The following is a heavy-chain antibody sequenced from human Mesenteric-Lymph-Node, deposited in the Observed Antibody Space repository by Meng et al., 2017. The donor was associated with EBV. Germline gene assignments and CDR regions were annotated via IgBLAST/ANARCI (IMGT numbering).Heavy chain of an antibody. D-gene: IGHD7-27*01. CDR3: TRNPTKTGDFDS. CDR1: AHTFITYD. J-gene: IGHJ4*02. Sequence: VRPSGVLNMPGSSVKGSVKASAHTFITYDLTWVRQATGKGLGWVGWMNPNSGDTDYAQKFQGRVILAKDTSKRTAYMDLSSLTSEATAVYYGTRNPTKTGDFDSWGQGTLVTVSS. V-gene: IGHV1-8*01. CDR2: MNPNSGDT.